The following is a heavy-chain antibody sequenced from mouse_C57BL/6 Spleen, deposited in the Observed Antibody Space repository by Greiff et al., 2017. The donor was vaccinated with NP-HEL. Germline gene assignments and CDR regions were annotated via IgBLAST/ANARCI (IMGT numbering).Heavy chain of an antibody. CDR1: GFTFSSYA. CDR3: ARDGGYSLYYAMDY. D-gene: IGHD2-3*01. J-gene: IGHJ4*01. V-gene: IGHV5-4*01. Sequence: EVMLVESGGGLVKPGGSLKLSCAASGFTFSSYAMSWVRQTPEKRLEWVATISDGGSYTYYPDNVKGRFTISRDNAKNNLYLQMSHLKSEDTAMYYCARDGGYSLYYAMDYWGQGTSVTVSS. CDR2: ISDGGSYT.